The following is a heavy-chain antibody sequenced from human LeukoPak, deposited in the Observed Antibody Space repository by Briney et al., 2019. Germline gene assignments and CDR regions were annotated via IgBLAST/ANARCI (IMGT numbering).Heavy chain of an antibody. CDR2: INPNNDGT. Sequence: GASVKVSCKASGSTVTDYYMHWVRQAPGQELEWMGWINPNNDGTKYAQKIQGRVTMTRDTSVSTAYMELRSLRSDDTAVYYCARESPGDFDYWGQGTLVTVSS. CDR1: GSTVTDYY. CDR3: ARESPGDFDY. J-gene: IGHJ4*02. D-gene: IGHD7-27*01. V-gene: IGHV1-2*02.